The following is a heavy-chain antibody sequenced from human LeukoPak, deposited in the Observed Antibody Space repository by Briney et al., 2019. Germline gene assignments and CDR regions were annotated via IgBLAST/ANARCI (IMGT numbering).Heavy chain of an antibody. J-gene: IGHJ4*02. V-gene: IGHV3-30-3*01. D-gene: IGHD3-10*01. CDR1: GFTFSSYA. Sequence: GGSLRLSCAASGFTFSSYAMHWVRQAPGKGLEWVAVISYDGSNKYYADSVKGRFTISRDNSKNTLYLQMNSLRAEDTAVYYCARDRMVRGVMVYYFDYWGQGTLVTVSS. CDR3: ARDRMVRGVMVYYFDY. CDR2: ISYDGSNK.